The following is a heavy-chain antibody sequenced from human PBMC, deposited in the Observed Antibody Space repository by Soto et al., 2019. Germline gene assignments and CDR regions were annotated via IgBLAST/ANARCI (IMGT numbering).Heavy chain of an antibody. CDR3: AKCVTMCNRKAFDI. Sequence: GGSLRLSCAASGFTVSSNYMSWVRQAPGKGLEWVSVIYSGGSTYYADSVKGRFTISRHNSKNTLYLQMNSLRAEDTAVYYCAKCVTMCNRKAFDIWGQGTMVTVSS. V-gene: IGHV3-53*04. D-gene: IGHD3-10*02. CDR2: IYSGGST. CDR1: GFTVSSNY. J-gene: IGHJ3*02.